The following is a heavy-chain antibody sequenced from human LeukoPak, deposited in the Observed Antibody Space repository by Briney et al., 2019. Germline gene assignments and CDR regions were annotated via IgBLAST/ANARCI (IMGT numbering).Heavy chain of an antibody. CDR2: IIPIFDRP. Sequence: ASVKVSCKASGGSFSTYGFSWVRQAPGQGLEWMGRIIPIFDRPNYTQKFQGRLTITADKSTSTSYMVLSSLRSDDTAVYYCARGRGSYYGADYWGQGTLVTVSS. V-gene: IGHV1-69*04. CDR1: GGSFSTYG. J-gene: IGHJ4*02. D-gene: IGHD1-26*01. CDR3: ARGRGSYYGADY.